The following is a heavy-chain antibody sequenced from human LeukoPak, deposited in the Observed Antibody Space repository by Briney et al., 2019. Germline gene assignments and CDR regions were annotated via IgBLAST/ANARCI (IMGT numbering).Heavy chain of an antibody. CDR2: IKQDGSEK. Sequence: QPGGSLRLSCAASGLTFSSYWMSWVRQAPGKGLEWVANIKQDGSEKYYVDSVKGRFTISRDNAKNSLYLQMNSLRAEDTAVYYCARSSGTFWSYYFPLDFWGQGTLVTVSS. V-gene: IGHV3-7*01. CDR1: GLTFSSYW. CDR3: ARSSGTFWSYYFPLDF. D-gene: IGHD3-3*01. J-gene: IGHJ4*02.